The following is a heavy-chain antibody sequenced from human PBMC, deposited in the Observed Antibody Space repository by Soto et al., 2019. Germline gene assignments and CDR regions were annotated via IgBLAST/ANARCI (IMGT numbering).Heavy chain of an antibody. CDR3: IQGRCGRDCLAPSASHYYSGMDV. Sequence: QITLKESGPTLVKPTQTLTLTCTFSGFSLSTRGVGVGWIRQPPGKALEWLALIYWDDDKRYSPSLRGRLTIRXDXSXIXLLLTMTNMHPVDTATYHCIQGRCGRDCLAPSASHYYSGMDVSGQGPTVPGSS. V-gene: IGHV2-5*02. CDR2: IYWDDDK. D-gene: IGHD2-21*02. J-gene: IGHJ6*02. CDR1: GFSLSTRGVG.